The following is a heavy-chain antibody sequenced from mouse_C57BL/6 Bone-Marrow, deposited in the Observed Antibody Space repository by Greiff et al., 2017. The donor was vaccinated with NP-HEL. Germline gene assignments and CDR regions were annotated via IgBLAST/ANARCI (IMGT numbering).Heavy chain of an antibody. V-gene: IGHV5-6*01. CDR2: ISSGGSYT. Sequence: EVKLMESGGDLVKPGGSLKLSCAASGFTFSSYGMSWVRQTPDKRLEWVATISSGGSYTYYPDSVKGRFTISRDNAKNTLYLQMSSLKSEDTAMYYCARPITTVPSSPFAYWGQGTLVTVSA. D-gene: IGHD1-1*01. CDR1: GFTFSSYG. CDR3: ARPITTVPSSPFAY. J-gene: IGHJ3*01.